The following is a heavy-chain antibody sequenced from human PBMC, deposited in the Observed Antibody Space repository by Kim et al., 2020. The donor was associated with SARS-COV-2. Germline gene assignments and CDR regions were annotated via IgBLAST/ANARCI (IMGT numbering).Heavy chain of an antibody. D-gene: IGHD7-27*01. V-gene: IGHV3-30*18. CDR3: AKEDFKCGTGGDY. J-gene: IGHJ4*02. CDR2: ISDDGRKK. CDR1: GFTFSSFG. Sequence: GGSLRLSCAASGFTFSSFGMHWVRQAPGKGLEWVAAISDDGRKKYYVDSEKGRFTISRDNSKNTLYLQMDSLRPEDTALYFCAKEDFKCGTGGDYWGQGALVTVSS.